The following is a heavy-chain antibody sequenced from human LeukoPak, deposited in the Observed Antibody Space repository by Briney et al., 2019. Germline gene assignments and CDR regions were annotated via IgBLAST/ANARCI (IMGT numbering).Heavy chain of an antibody. CDR1: GGTFSSYA. CDR2: IIPILGIA. V-gene: IGHV1-69*04. D-gene: IGHD2-21*02. J-gene: IGHJ6*02. Sequence: SVKVSCKASGGTFSSYAISWVRQAPGQGLEWMGRIIPILGIANYVQKFQGRVTITADKSTSTAYMELSSPRSEDTAVYYCARAVVTATTRYYYYGMDVWGQGTTVTVSS. CDR3: ARAVVTATTRYYYYGMDV.